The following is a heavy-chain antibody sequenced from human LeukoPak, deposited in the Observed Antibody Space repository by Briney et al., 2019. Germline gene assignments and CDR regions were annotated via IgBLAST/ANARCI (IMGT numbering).Heavy chain of an antibody. CDR2: INHSGST. Sequence: PSETLSLTCAVYGGSFSGYYWSWIRQPPGKGLEWIGEINHSGSTNYNPSLKSRVTISVDTSKNHFSLKLSSVTAADTAVYYCASALSTGIVTTDAFDIWGQGTMVTVSS. V-gene: IGHV4-34*01. J-gene: IGHJ3*02. D-gene: IGHD4-17*01. CDR1: GGSFSGYY. CDR3: ASALSTGIVTTDAFDI.